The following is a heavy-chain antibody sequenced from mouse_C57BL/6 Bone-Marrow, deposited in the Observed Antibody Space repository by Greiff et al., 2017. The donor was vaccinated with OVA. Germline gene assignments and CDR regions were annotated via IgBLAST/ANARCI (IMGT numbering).Heavy chain of an antibody. CDR3: AIYYGSTSFAY. Sequence: QVHVKQSGPGLVAPSQSLSITCTVSGFSLTSYGVSWVRQPPGKGLEWLGVIWGDGSTNYHSALISRLSISKDNSKSQVFLKLNSLQTDDTATYYCAIYYGSTSFAYWGQGTLVTVSA. V-gene: IGHV2-3*01. CDR1: GFSLTSYG. J-gene: IGHJ3*01. D-gene: IGHD1-1*01. CDR2: IWGDGST.